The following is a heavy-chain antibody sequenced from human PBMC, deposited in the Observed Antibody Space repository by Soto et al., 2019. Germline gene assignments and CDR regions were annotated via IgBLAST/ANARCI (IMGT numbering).Heavy chain of an antibody. V-gene: IGHV1-18*01. J-gene: IGHJ6*02. Sequence: QVQLVQSGAEVKKPGASVKVSCKASGYTFTNFGISWVRQAPGQGLEWMGGISIYNGNTNNAQNFQGRVTMTTYTATNPAYMELTSRPSGDTADYYCARDPFRGPGRSTINAMDVWGQGTTVTVSS. D-gene: IGHD3-10*01. CDR3: ARDPFRGPGRSTINAMDV. CDR2: ISIYNGNT. CDR1: GYTFTNFG.